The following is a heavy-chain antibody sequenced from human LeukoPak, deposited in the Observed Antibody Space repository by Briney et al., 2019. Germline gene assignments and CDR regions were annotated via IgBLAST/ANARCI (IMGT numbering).Heavy chain of an antibody. CDR1: GGTFSSYA. V-gene: IGHV1-69*13. CDR2: IIPIFGTA. D-gene: IGHD6-6*01. J-gene: IGHJ4*02. CDR3: AREDHEGSSFPFDY. Sequence: SVKVSCKASGGTFSSYAISWVRQAPGQGLEWMGGIIPIFGTANYAQKFQGRVTITADESTSTAYMELSSLRSEDTAVYYCAREDHEGSSFPFDYWGQGTLVTVSS.